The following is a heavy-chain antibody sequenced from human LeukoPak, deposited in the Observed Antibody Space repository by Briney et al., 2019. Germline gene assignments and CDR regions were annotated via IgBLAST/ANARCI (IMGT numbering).Heavy chain of an antibody. CDR3: ARDPYDSGI. V-gene: IGHV4-30-4*07. CDR2: IYSSGRS. CDR1: GDSISSGGYS. J-gene: IGHJ4*02. Sequence: PSETLSLTCAVSGDSISSGGYSWGWVRQPRGRGLEWIVYIYSSGRSYYNPSLQSRVTISVDTSKNDFSLKVTSVTAADTAVYYCARDPYDSGIWGQGTLVTVSS. D-gene: IGHD3-10*01.